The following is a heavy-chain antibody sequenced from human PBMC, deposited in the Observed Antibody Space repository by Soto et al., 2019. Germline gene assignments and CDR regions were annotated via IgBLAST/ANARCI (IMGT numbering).Heavy chain of an antibody. CDR2: INGDGTDT. D-gene: IGHD3-16*01. J-gene: IGHJ4*02. CDR3: AREVGRGSGSYYLDY. Sequence: EVQLVESGGGLVQPGGSLILSCAASGFTFSMYWMHWVRQAPGKGLQWVSRINGDGTDTTYSDSVKGRFTISRDNAKNTVYLQMNGLRAEDTAVYYCAREVGRGSGSYYLDYWGQETLGTVSS. V-gene: IGHV3-74*03. CDR1: GFTFSMYW.